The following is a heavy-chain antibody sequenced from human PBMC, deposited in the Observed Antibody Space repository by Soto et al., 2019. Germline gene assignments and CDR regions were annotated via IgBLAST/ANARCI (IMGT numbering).Heavy chain of an antibody. D-gene: IGHD3-22*01. CDR2: ISYDGSNK. J-gene: IGHJ4*02. CDR3: ARDSHYDSSGAPDY. V-gene: IGHV3-30-3*01. CDR1: GFTFSSYA. Sequence: GGSLRLSCAASGFTFSSYAMHWVRQAPCKGLEWVAVISYDGSNKYYADSVKGRFTISRDNSKNTLYLQMNSLRAEDTAVYYCARDSHYDSSGAPDYWGQGTLVTVSS.